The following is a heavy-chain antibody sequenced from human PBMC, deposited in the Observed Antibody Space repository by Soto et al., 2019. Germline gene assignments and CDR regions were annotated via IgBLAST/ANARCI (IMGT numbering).Heavy chain of an antibody. CDR3: ARALATDY. V-gene: IGHV1-2*02. CDR2: INPNSGDT. J-gene: IGHJ4*02. CDR1: GYSFTGYY. Sequence: GESLKISCKGSGYSFTGYYIHWVRQAPGQGLEWMGWINPNSGDTNYAQKFQGRVTMTRDTSIRTAYMELSRVRSDDTAVYYCARALATDYWGQGTLVTVSS.